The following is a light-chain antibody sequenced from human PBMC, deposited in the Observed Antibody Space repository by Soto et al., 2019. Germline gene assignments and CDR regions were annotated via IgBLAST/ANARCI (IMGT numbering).Light chain of an antibody. V-gene: IGKV1-39*01. CDR1: QSISNY. Sequence: DIQLTQSPSSLSASVGDRVSISCRASQSISNYLNRYQQKPGKAPKVLIFAASRLQSGVPSRLSVSRAGTDFTLTITSLEPEDFATYYWQESYSRTFGQGTKVEI. J-gene: IGKJ1*01. CDR2: AAS. CDR3: QESYSRT.